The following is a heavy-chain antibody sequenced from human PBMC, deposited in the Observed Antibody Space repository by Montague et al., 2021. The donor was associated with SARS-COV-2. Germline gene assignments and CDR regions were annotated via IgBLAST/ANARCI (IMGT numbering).Heavy chain of an antibody. V-gene: IGHV4-39*02. CDR3: ARDQGVYCSGGSCYNFDY. Sequence: SETLSLTCTVSGGSISTYYYWGWIRQPPGKGLEWLGSIYYGGSTSYNPSLKSRVTISVDTSMNHFSLKLIAVTAADTAVYYCARDQGVYCSGGSCYNFDYWGQGTLVTVSS. CDR1: GGSISTYYY. D-gene: IGHD2-15*01. J-gene: IGHJ4*02. CDR2: IYYGGST.